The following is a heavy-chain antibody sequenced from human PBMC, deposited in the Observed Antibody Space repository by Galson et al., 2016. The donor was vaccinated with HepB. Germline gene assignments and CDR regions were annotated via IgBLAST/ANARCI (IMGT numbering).Heavy chain of an antibody. CDR2: LHFSGST. Sequence: SETLSLTCIVSGSSVSSDDGYWGWIRQSPGKGLEWIGNLHFSGSTFRSPSLYSRVTISEDTSRSHLSLKLSSVTAADTAVYYCARYLPVSGTVFDRWGPGILVTVSS. D-gene: IGHD6-19*01. J-gene: IGHJ4*02. CDR1: GSSVSSDDGY. V-gene: IGHV4-39*02. CDR3: ARYLPVSGTVFDR.